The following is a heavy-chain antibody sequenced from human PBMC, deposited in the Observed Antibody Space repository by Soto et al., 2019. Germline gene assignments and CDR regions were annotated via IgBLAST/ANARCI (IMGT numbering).Heavy chain of an antibody. D-gene: IGHD3-22*01. CDR1: GFTFSSYS. CDR2: ISPSSSYI. CDR3: SRGSPDSGYFVFDG. J-gene: IGHJ4*02. V-gene: IGHV3-21*01. Sequence: PGGSLRLSCAASGFTFSSYSMNWVRQAPGKGLEWVSSISPSSSYIYYADSVKGRFTISRDNAKNSLYLQMNSLRAEDTAVFYCSRGSPDSGYFVFDGWGQGSLVTVSS.